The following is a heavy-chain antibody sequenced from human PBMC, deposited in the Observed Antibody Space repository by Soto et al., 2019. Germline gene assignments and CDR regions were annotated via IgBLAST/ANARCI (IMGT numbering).Heavy chain of an antibody. V-gene: IGHV3-33*01. CDR2: FWYVGSNK. D-gene: IGHD2-15*01. J-gene: IGHJ6*03. CDR3: ARWGGYCSGGSCRWLYHYYYMDV. Sequence: PGGSLRLSCAASGFTFSSYGMHWVRQAPGKGLEWVAVFWYVGSNKFYADSVKGRFTISRDNSKNTLYLQMNSLRAEDTAVYYCARWGGYCSGGSCRWLYHYYYMDVWGKGTTVTVSS. CDR1: GFTFSSYG.